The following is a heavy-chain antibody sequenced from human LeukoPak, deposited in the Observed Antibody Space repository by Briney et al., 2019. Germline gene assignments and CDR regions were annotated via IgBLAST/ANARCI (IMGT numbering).Heavy chain of an antibody. CDR1: GFTFYDYA. Sequence: GGSLRLSCAASGFTFYDYAMHWVRQAPGKGLEWVSHISGDGSSTYYADSMKGRFTISRDNSKNPLFLQMNSLRTEDTALYYCAKDVGRTPNACDIWGQGTMVTVSS. CDR3: AKDVGRTPNACDI. D-gene: IGHD1-1*01. V-gene: IGHV3-43*02. J-gene: IGHJ3*02. CDR2: ISGDGSST.